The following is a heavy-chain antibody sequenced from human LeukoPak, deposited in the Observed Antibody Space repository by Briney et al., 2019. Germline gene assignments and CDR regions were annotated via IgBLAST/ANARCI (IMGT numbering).Heavy chain of an antibody. CDR2: ISPNNGET. D-gene: IGHD6-19*01. V-gene: IGHV1-18*01. Sequence: ASVKVSCKASGYTFTNYGITWVRQAPGQGLEWMGWISPNNGETNYAQKFQGRVTMTTDTSTSTAYMEVRTLRSDDTAVYYCARSVDGCWYWGQGTLVTVSS. J-gene: IGHJ4*02. CDR3: ARSVDGCWY. CDR1: GYTFTNYG.